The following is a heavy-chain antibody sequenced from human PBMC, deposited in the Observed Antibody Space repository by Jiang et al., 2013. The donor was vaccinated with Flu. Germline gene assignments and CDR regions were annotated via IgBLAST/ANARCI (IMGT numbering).Heavy chain of an antibody. D-gene: IGHD2-2*01. V-gene: IGHV5-51*01. J-gene: IGHJ4*02. CDR3: ARETPRYCSSTSCYEYFDY. Sequence: PGKGLEWMGIIYPGDSDTRYSPSFQGQVTISADKSISTAYLQWSSLKASDTAMYYCARETPRYCSSTSCYEYFDYWGQGTLVTVSS. CDR2: IYPGDSDT.